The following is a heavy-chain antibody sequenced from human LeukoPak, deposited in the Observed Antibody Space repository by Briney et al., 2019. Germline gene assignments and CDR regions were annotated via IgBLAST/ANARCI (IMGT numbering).Heavy chain of an antibody. V-gene: IGHV4-59*01. D-gene: IGHD2-15*01. J-gene: IGHJ6*03. Sequence: SETLSLTCTVSGGSISSYYWSWIRQPPGEGLEWIGYIYYSGSTNYNPSLKSRVTISVDTSKNQFSLKLSSVTAADTAVYYCARARIVVVVAATRNYYYYYMGVWGKGTTVTVSS. CDR2: IYYSGST. CDR1: GGSISSYY. CDR3: ARARIVVVVAATRNYYYYYMGV.